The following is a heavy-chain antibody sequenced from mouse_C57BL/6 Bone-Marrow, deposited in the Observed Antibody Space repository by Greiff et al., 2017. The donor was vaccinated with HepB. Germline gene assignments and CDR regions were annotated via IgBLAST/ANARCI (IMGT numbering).Heavy chain of an antibody. Sequence: VQLKQSGGGLVKPGGSLKLSCAASGFTFSSYAMSWVRQTPEKRLEWVATISDGGSYTYYPDNVKGRFTISRDNAKNNLYLQMSHLKSEDTAMYYCARDQGRDWYFDVWGTGTTVTVSS. CDR2: ISDGGSYT. V-gene: IGHV5-4*01. D-gene: IGHD3-2*02. J-gene: IGHJ1*03. CDR3: ARDQGRDWYFDV. CDR1: GFTFSSYA.